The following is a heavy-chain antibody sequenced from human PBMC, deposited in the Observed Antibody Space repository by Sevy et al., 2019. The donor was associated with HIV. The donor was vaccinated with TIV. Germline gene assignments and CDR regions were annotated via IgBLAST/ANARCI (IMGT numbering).Heavy chain of an antibody. D-gene: IGHD1-26*01. CDR1: EFTFSSDW. V-gene: IGHV3-7*01. CDR2: IKQDGSEK. J-gene: IGHJ6*02. Sequence: GGSLRLSCAASEFTFSSDWMSWVRQAPGKGLEWVANIKQDGSEKYYVDSEKGRFTISRDNAKNSLYLQMNSLRAEDTAVYYCARSGGSYDYGMDVWGQGTTVTVSS. CDR3: ARSGGSYDYGMDV.